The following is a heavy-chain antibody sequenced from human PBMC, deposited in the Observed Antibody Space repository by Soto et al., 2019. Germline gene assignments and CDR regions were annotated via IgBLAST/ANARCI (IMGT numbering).Heavy chain of an antibody. J-gene: IGHJ4*02. CDR2: IYYSGST. CDR3: ARLQYYFDY. V-gene: IGHV4-59*08. Sequence: PSETLSLTCTVSGGSISSYYWSWIRQPPGKGLEWIGYIYYSGSTTYNPSLKSRVIISVDTSKNQFSLKLSSVTAADTAVYYCARLQYYFDYWGQGTLVTVSS. CDR1: GGSISSYY.